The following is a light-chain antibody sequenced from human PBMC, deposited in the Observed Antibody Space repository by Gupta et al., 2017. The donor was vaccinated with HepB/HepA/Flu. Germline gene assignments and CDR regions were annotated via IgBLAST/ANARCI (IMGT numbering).Light chain of an antibody. V-gene: IGLV1-44*01. CDR2: YND. J-gene: IGLJ2*01. CDR1: SSNVGRNN. Sequence: QSVLTQSTSVSGTPGQSVTISCSGSSSNVGRNNVNWYQQLPGTAPKLLIYYNDEQPSGVPDRISGSKSGTSASLAISGLQSEDEADYYCAAWDTSLNVVVFGGGTKLTVL. CDR3: AAWDTSLNVVV.